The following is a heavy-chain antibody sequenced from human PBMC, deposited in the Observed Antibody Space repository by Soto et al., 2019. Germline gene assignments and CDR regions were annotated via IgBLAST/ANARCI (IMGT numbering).Heavy chain of an antibody. J-gene: IGHJ4*02. CDR3: AREIGGYYVGSGYYGSLDY. CDR2: IYSNGNT. Sequence: SETLSLTCTVSGGSISSGNYYWSWIRQHPGKGLEWMGYIYSNGNTYYNPSLKSRLSISVDTSKNQLSLELSSVTAADTAVYYCAREIGGYYVGSGYYGSLDYWGQGTLVTVSS. D-gene: IGHD3-22*01. V-gene: IGHV4-31*03. CDR1: GGSISSGNYY.